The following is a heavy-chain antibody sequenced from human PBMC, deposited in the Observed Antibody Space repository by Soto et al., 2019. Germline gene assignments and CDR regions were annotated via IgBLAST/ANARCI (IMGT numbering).Heavy chain of an antibody. V-gene: IGHV3-30-3*01. CDR2: ISYDGSNK. J-gene: IGHJ6*02. CDR3: ASDQLTCYDFWSGYALYYYGLDV. CDR1: GFTFSSYA. D-gene: IGHD3-3*01. Sequence: GGSLRLSCAASGFTFSSYAMHWVRQAPGKGLEWEAVISYDGSNKYYADSVKGRFTISRDNSKNTLYLQMNSLRAEDTAVYYCASDQLTCYDFWSGYALYYYGLDVWGQGTKVTVSS.